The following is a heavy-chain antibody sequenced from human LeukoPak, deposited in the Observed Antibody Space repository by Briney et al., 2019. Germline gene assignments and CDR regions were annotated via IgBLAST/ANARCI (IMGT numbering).Heavy chain of an antibody. CDR2: ISSSGSTI. V-gene: IGHV3-48*03. CDR3: AMVRGYYYHGLDV. Sequence: PGGSLRLSCAASGFTFSSYEMNWVRQAPGKGLEWVSYISSSGSTIYYADSVKGRFTISRDNAMNTLYLQTNSLRAEDTAVYYCAMVRGYYYHGLDVWGQGTTVTVSS. J-gene: IGHJ6*02. CDR1: GFTFSSYE. D-gene: IGHD3-10*01.